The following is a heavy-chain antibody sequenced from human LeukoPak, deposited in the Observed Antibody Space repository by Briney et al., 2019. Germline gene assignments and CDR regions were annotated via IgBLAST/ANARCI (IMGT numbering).Heavy chain of an antibody. CDR3: ARVDDWFDP. CDR2: IYYSGST. Sequence: SETLSLTCTVSGGSISSGDYYWSWIRQPPGKRLDWIGHIYYSGSTYYTPSLKSRVTISVDTSKNQFSLKLSSVTAADTAVYYCARVDDWFDPWGQGTLVTVSS. CDR1: GGSISSGDYY. V-gene: IGHV4-30-4*08. J-gene: IGHJ5*02.